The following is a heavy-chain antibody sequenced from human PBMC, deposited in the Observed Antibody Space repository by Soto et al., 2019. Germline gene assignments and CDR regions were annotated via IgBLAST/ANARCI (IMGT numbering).Heavy chain of an antibody. CDR2: IYYSGST. CDR3: AREYYYDVNWFDP. J-gene: IGHJ5*02. D-gene: IGHD3-22*01. V-gene: IGHV4-30-4*01. CDR1: GGSISSGDYY. Sequence: SETLSLTCTVSGGSISSGDYYWSWIRQPPGKGLEWIGYIYYSGSTYYNPSLKSRVTISVDTSKNQFSLKLSSVTAADTAVYYCAREYYYDVNWFDPWGQGTLVTVSS.